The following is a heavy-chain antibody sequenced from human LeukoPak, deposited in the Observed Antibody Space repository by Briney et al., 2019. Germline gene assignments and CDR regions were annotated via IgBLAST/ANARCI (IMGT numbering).Heavy chain of an antibody. V-gene: IGHV1-2*02. CDR2: INPNSGGT. CDR1: GYTFTGYY. CDR3: ARDRSSGWDFDY. J-gene: IGHJ4*02. Sequence: ASVKVSCKASGYTFTGYYMHWVRQAHGQGLEWMGWINPNSGGTNYAQKFQGRGTMTRDTAISTAYMELSRLRSDDTAVYYCARDRSSGWDFDYWGQGTLVTVSS. D-gene: IGHD6-19*01.